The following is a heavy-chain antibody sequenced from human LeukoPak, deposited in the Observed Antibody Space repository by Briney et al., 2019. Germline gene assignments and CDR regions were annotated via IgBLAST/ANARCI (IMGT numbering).Heavy chain of an antibody. CDR3: VRGGPYGDYDAY. Sequence: GGSLRLSCAVSGFTSSDYYMSWVRQAPGKGMECVSYISSDSSYTNYADSVRGRFTISRDHARNSLYLQMNSLRAEDTAVYYCVRGGPYGDYDAYWGQGTLVTVSS. D-gene: IGHD4-17*01. CDR2: ISSDSSYT. J-gene: IGHJ4*02. V-gene: IGHV3-11*06. CDR1: GFTSSDYY.